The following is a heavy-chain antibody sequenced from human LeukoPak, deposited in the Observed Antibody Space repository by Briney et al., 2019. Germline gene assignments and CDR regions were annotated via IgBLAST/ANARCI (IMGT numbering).Heavy chain of an antibody. CDR3: ARDVAAAGAYSFDY. D-gene: IGHD6-13*01. CDR2: ISAYNGNT. V-gene: IGHV1-18*01. Sequence: GASVKVSCKASGYTFTSYGISWVRQAPGQGLEWMGWISAYNGNTNYAQKLQGRVTMTTDTSTSTAYMELRSLRSDDTAVYYCARDVAAAGAYSFDYWGQGTLVTVSS. CDR1: GYTFTSYG. J-gene: IGHJ4*02.